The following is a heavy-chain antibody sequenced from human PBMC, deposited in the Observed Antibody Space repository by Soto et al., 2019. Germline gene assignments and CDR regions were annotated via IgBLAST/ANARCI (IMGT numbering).Heavy chain of an antibody. D-gene: IGHD6-13*01. CDR3: ARDRRWAIDY. Sequence: GASVKVSCKASGYTFSSNSIHWVRQAPGQGLEWMGWITPFNGDTSYAQKFQGRVTMTTDTSTSTVFMELRSLRFDDTAVYYCARDRRWAIDYWGQGTLVTVSS. J-gene: IGHJ4*02. V-gene: IGHV1-18*04. CDR2: ITPFNGDT. CDR1: GYTFSSNS.